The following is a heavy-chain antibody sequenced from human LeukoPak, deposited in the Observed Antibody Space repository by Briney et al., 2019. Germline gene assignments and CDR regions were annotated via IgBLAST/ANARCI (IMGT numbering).Heavy chain of an antibody. Sequence: ASVKVSCKASGYTFTSYDINWVRQATGQGLEWMGWMNPNSGNTGYAQKFQGRITMTRNTSISTAYMELSSLTSEDTAVYYCARIAAAGNRRLSYWGQGTLVTVSS. CDR1: GYTFTSYD. CDR3: ARIAAAGNRRLSY. D-gene: IGHD6-13*01. J-gene: IGHJ4*02. V-gene: IGHV1-8*01. CDR2: MNPNSGNT.